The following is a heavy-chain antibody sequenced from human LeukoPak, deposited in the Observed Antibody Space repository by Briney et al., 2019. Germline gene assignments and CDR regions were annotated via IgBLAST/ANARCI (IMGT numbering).Heavy chain of an antibody. CDR2: IKQDGSEK. V-gene: IGHV3-7*03. J-gene: IGHJ4*02. CDR1: GFTFSSYW. CDR3: ARRGMAGPLFHFDY. D-gene: IGHD5-24*01. Sequence: GGSLRLSCAASGFTFSSYWMSWVRQAPGKGLEWVANIKQDGSEKYYVDSVKGRFTTSRDNAKNSLYLQMNSLRAEDTAVYYCARRGMAGPLFHFDYWGQGTLVTVSS.